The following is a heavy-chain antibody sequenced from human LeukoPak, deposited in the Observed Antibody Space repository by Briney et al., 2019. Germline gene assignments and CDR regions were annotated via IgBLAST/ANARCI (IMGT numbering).Heavy chain of an antibody. CDR2: IYYSGST. CDR1: GGSISSSSYY. Sequence: SETLSLTCTVSGGSISSSSYYWGWIRQPPGKGLEWIGSIYYSGSTYYNPSLKSRVTISVDTSKNQFSLKLSSVTAADTAVYHCARPLTMDVWGQGTTVTVSS. V-gene: IGHV4-39*01. CDR3: ARPLTMDV. J-gene: IGHJ6*02.